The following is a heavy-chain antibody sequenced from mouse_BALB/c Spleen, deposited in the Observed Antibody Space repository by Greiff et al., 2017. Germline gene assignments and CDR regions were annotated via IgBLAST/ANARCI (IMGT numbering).Heavy chain of an antibody. Sequence: EVQVVESGGDLVKPGGSLKLSCAASGFTFSSYGMSWVRQTPDKRLEWVATISSGGSYTYYPDSVKGRFTISRDNAKNTLYLQMSSLKSEDTAMYYCARHYYGSSRYFDYWGQGTTLTVSS. CDR1: GFTFSSYG. J-gene: IGHJ2*01. CDR3: ARHYYGSSRYFDY. V-gene: IGHV5-6*01. D-gene: IGHD1-1*01. CDR2: ISSGGSYT.